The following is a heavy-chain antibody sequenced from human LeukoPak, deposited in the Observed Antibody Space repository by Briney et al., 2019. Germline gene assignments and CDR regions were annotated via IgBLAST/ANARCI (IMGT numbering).Heavy chain of an antibody. CDR3: ARAEGRWLRRDNWFAP. CDR2: ISRSSSYI. J-gene: IGHJ5*02. D-gene: IGHD4-23*01. V-gene: IGHV3-21*01. CDR1: GFTFNSYS. Sequence: GGSLRLSCAASGFTFNSYSMNWVRQAPGKGLEWVSSISRSSSYIYCADSVKGRFTISRDNAKNSLYLQMNSLRAEDTAVYYCARAEGRWLRRDNWFAPWGQGTLVTVSS.